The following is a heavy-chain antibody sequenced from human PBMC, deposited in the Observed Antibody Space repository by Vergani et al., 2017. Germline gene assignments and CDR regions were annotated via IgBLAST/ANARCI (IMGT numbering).Heavy chain of an antibody. CDR1: GFTFSTYG. D-gene: IGHD6-19*01. J-gene: IGHJ3*01. CDR3: AKDRDSSGWYLV. V-gene: IGHV3-33*06. Sequence: QVQLVESEGGVVQPGRSLRLSCAASGFTFSTYGLHWVRQAPGKGLEWVAVIWYDGSNKYYADSVKGRFTISRDNSKNTLYLQMNSLRAEDTAVYYCAKDRDSSGWYLVWGQGTMVTVSS. CDR2: IWYDGSNK.